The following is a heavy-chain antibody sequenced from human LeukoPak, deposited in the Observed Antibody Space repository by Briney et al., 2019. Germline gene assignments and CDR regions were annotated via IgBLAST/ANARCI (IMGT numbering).Heavy chain of an antibody. CDR3: AKDHARRARLRGMDV. V-gene: IGHV3-43*02. CDR2: ISGDGGDT. Sequence: GGSLRLSCAAAGFTFDDYAMHWVRQAPGKGLEWVALISGDGGDTYYADSVKGRFTISRDNSKNSLYLEMNSLRTEDTALYYCAKDHARRARLRGMDVWGQGNTVTVSS. CDR1: GFTFDDYA. J-gene: IGHJ6*02. D-gene: IGHD3-10*01.